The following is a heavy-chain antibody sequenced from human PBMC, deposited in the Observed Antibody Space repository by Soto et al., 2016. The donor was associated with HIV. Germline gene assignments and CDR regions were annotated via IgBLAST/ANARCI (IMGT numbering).Heavy chain of an antibody. V-gene: IGHV1-69*01. CDR2: IIPIFDTT. D-gene: IGHD6-19*01. CDR3: ARDRKYSSGGYFDS. CDR1: GYMFTAYH. Sequence: QVQLVHSGAEVKKPGASVKVSCKASGYMFTAYHLHWVRQAPGQGLEWMGGIIPIFDTTNYAQKFQGRVTITADESTSTAYMELSSLRSEDTAIYYCARDRKYSSGGYFDSWGQGTLVTVSS. J-gene: IGHJ4*02.